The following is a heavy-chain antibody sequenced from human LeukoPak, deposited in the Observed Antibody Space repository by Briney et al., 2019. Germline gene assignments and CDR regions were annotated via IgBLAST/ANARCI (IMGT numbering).Heavy chain of an antibody. CDR3: ASNGVYYDSSGYYYVDY. CDR1: GFTFSSYG. J-gene: IGHJ4*02. CDR2: ISGSGGST. V-gene: IGHV3-23*01. D-gene: IGHD3-22*01. Sequence: GGSLRLSCAASGFTFSSYGMSWVRQAPGKGLEWVSAISGSGGSTYYADSVKGRFTISRDNSKNTLYLQMNSLRAEDTAVYYCASNGVYYDSSGYYYVDYWGQGTLVTVSS.